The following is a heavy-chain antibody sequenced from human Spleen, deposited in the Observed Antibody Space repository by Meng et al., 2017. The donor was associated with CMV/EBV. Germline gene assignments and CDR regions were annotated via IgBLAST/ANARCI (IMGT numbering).Heavy chain of an antibody. V-gene: IGHV3-30*02. J-gene: IGHJ4*02. Sequence: GESLKISCAASGFTFSGYGMHWVRQAPGKGLEWMAFIRFDGSITAYADFVKGRFTISRDNSKNTLYLQMNSLRAEDTAVYYCARSSRDGYNHPGYFDYWGQGTLVTVSS. CDR2: IRFDGSIT. CDR1: GFTFSGYG. D-gene: IGHD5-24*01. CDR3: ARSSRDGYNHPGYFDY.